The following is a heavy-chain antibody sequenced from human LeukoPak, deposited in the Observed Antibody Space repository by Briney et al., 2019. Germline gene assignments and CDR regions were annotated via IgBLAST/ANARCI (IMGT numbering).Heavy chain of an antibody. J-gene: IGHJ3*02. CDR1: GGSISSYY. CDR2: IYYSGST. Sequence: SETLSLTCTVSGGSISSYYWSWIRQPPGKGLEWIGYIYYSGSTNYNPSLKSRVTISVDTSKNQFSLKLSSVTAADTAVYYCARQVTMIVVPPQDAFDIWGQGIMVTVSS. V-gene: IGHV4-59*08. D-gene: IGHD3-22*01. CDR3: ARQVTMIVVPPQDAFDI.